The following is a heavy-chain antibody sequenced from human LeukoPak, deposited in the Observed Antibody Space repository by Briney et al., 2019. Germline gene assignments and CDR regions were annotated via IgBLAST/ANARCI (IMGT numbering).Heavy chain of an antibody. D-gene: IGHD4-17*01. V-gene: IGHV3-15*01. Sequence: GGSLRLSCAASGFTFIEPWMSWVRQAPGKGLDWVGRIKSKTDGGTTDYAAPVKGRFTISRDDSKNTLYLQINSLKTEDTAVYYCTRRHDYGDYLNWFDPWGQGTLVTVSS. CDR3: TRRHDYGDYLNWFDP. CDR2: IKSKTDGGTT. J-gene: IGHJ5*02. CDR1: GFTFIEPW.